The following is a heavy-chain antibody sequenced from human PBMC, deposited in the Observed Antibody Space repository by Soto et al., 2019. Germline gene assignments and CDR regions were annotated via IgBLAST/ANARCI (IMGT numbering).Heavy chain of an antibody. CDR1: GFTFSNYA. CDR2: ITGSAGGT. CDR3: ARESEH. V-gene: IGHV3-23*01. J-gene: IGHJ4*02. Sequence: PGWSLRLSCAASGFTFSNYAMSLVRQAPGKGLEWVSTITGSAGGTYYADSMKGRFNISRDNSKSTLYLQMYSLRVEDTAVYYCARESEHWGQGTLVTVS. D-gene: IGHD1-1*01.